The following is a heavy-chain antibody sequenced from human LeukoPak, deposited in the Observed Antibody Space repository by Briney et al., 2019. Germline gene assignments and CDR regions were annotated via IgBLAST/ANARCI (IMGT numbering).Heavy chain of an antibody. V-gene: IGHV3-53*01. CDR1: GFTVSSNY. CDR2: IYRGGST. CDR3: ARALYRGYYFDY. J-gene: IGHJ4*02. D-gene: IGHD3-16*01. Sequence: GGSLRLSCAVSGFTVSSNYMSWVRQAPGKGLEWVSFIYRGGSTYYSDSVKGRFTISRDNSKNTLYLQINSLRPEDTAVYYCARALYRGYYFDYWGQRTLVTVSS.